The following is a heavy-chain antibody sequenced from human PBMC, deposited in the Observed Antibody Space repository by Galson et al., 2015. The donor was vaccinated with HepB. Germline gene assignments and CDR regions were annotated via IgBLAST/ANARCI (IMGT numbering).Heavy chain of an antibody. CDR2: VYPGGST. Sequence: SLRLSCAASGFTVSDNHMSWVRQAPGKGLEWLSVVYPGGSTYYADSVKGRFSISRDNSKNTLYLQINGLRVEDTAVYYCVSFVLRNFDSPFWSQATLVTVSS. CDR3: VSFVLRNFDSPF. V-gene: IGHV3-66*01. CDR1: GFTVSDNH. D-gene: IGHD3-9*01. J-gene: IGHJ1*01.